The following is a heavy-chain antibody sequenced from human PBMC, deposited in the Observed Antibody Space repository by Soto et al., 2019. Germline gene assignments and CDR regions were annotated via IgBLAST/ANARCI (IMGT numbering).Heavy chain of an antibody. D-gene: IGHD2-21*01. CDR1: GLILTNYA. CDR3: ARDPLFAGFLGHFDF. V-gene: IGHV3-30*04. CDR2: ISYDGSNQ. J-gene: IGHJ4*02. Sequence: QVQLVESGGGVVQPGTSLRLSCEASGLILTNYAMHWVRKAPGKGLEWVAIISYDGSNQFYGDSVKGRITISRDNSKNTVYLQMNSLRPEDTAVYYCARDPLFAGFLGHFDFWGQGILVPVSS.